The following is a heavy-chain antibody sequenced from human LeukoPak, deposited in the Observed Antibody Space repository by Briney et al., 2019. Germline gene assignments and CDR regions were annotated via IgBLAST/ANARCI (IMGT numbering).Heavy chain of an antibody. CDR1: GYSISSGYY. CDR2: IYYSGGT. D-gene: IGHD1-26*01. J-gene: IGHJ4*02. CDR3: ARGLGSYLFDY. V-gene: IGHV4-61*01. Sequence: SETLSLTCTVSGYSISSGYYWGWIRQPPGKGLEWIGYIYYSGGTNYNPSLKSRVTISVDTSKNQFSLKLSSVTAADTAVYYCARGLGSYLFDYWGQGTLVTVSS.